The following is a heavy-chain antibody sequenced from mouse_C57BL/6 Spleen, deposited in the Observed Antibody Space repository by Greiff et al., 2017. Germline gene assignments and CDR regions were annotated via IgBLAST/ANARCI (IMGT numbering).Heavy chain of an antibody. CDR2: IYPGSGST. J-gene: IGHJ4*01. CDR1: GYTFTSYW. Sequence: QVQLQQPGAELVKPGASVKMSCKASGYTFTSYWITWVKQRPGQGLEWIGDIYPGSGSTNYNEKFKSKATLTVDTSSSTADMQLSSLTSEDSAVYYCARRGAYYYAMDYWGQGTSVTVSS. CDR3: ARRGAYYYAMDY. V-gene: IGHV1-55*01.